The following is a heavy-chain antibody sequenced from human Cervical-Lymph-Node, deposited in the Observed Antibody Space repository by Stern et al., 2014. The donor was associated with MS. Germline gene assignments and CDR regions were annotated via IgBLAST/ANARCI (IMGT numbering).Heavy chain of an antibody. CDR1: GFNIDDCA. V-gene: IGHV3-9*01. Sequence: EVQLVESGGGSVQPGRSLRLSCVASGFNIDDCAMHLVRQTPGKGLERVSGITWNSGGKGYADSVKGRFTISRDNAKNSLYLQMNSLRTEDTALYYCAKKGVWDYQAFDIWGQGTMVTVSS. D-gene: IGHD5/OR15-5a*01. CDR3: AKKGVWDYQAFDI. J-gene: IGHJ3*02. CDR2: ITWNSGGK.